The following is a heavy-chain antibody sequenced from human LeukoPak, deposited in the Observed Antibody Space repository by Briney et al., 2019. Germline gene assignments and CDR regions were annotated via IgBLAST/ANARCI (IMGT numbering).Heavy chain of an antibody. Sequence: GESLKISCKGSGYGFTSYWIGWVRQMPGKGLEWMGIIYPGDSDTRYSPSFQGQVTISADKSISTAYLQWSSLKASDTAMYYCARPRNIVVVTAILHDAFDIWGQGTWSPSLQ. CDR2: IYPGDSDT. CDR1: GYGFTSYW. CDR3: ARPRNIVVVTAILHDAFDI. D-gene: IGHD2-21*02. J-gene: IGHJ3*02. V-gene: IGHV5-51*01.